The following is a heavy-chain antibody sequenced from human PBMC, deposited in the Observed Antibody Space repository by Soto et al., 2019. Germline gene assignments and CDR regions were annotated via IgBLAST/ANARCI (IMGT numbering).Heavy chain of an antibody. CDR2: ISGSGGST. CDR3: ARSLVSMVRGDFDY. J-gene: IGHJ4*02. CDR1: GFTFSSYA. Sequence: EVQLLESGGGLVQPGGSLRLSCAASGFTFSSYAMSWVRQAPGKGLEWVSAISGSGGSTYYADAVKGRFTISRDNSKHTLYLQLNSLRAEDTAVYYCARSLVSMVRGDFDYWGQGTLVTVSS. V-gene: IGHV3-23*01. D-gene: IGHD3-10*01.